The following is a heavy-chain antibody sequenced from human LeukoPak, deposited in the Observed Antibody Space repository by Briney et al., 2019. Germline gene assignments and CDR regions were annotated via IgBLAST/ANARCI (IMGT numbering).Heavy chain of an antibody. V-gene: IGHV3-21*01. Sequence: GGSLRLSCAASGFTFSSYSMNWVRQAPGKGLEWVSSISSSRSYIYYADSVKGRFTISRDNAKNSLYLQMNSLRAEDTAVYYCARSYDILTGYSNFDYWGQGTLVTVSS. J-gene: IGHJ4*02. D-gene: IGHD3-9*01. CDR3: ARSYDILTGYSNFDY. CDR1: GFTFSSYS. CDR2: ISSSRSYI.